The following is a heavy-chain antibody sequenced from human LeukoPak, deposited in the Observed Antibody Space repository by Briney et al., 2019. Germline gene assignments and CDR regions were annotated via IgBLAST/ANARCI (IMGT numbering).Heavy chain of an antibody. CDR1: GFTIND. D-gene: IGHD5-24*01. V-gene: IGHV3-23*01. CDR3: AKDDGWVQYAN. CDR2: ITGSGVGT. J-gene: IGHJ4*02. Sequence: GGSLRLSCAASGFTINDMTWVRRAPGKGLEWVSTITGSGVGTYYADSVRGRFTISTDNSKNTVYLQMNSLRAEDTAVYYCAKDDGWVQYANWGQGTLVTVSS.